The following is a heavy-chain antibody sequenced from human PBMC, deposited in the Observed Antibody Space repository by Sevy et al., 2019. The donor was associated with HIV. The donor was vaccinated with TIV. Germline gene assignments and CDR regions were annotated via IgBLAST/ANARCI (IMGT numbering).Heavy chain of an antibody. V-gene: IGHV3-30*04. CDR3: AREGGYTSAWSPGNY. CDR2: ISYDGIIK. Sequence: GGSLRLSCAASGFTFNTRAMHWVRQAPGKGLEWVALISYDGIIKYYADSVKGRLTISRDNSKNTLSLQMNSLRIEDTAVYYCAREGGYTSAWSPGNYWGQGTLVTVSS. CDR1: GFTFNTRA. J-gene: IGHJ4*02. D-gene: IGHD6-19*01.